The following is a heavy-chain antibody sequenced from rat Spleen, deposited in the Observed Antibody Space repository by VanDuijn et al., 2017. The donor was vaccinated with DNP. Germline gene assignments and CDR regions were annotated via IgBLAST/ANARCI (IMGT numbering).Heavy chain of an antibody. CDR2: ISYNGSTP. V-gene: IGHV5-29*01. Sequence: EVQLVESDGGLVQPGRSLKLSCAASGFTFSDYYMAWVRQAPTIGLEWVATISYNGSTPYYLDSVKGRFTVSRDNAKSTLYLQMDSLRSEDTATYYCARHRTIMPYYYAMDAWGQGASVTVSS. CDR3: ARHRTIMPYYYAMDA. D-gene: IGHD1-12*01. J-gene: IGHJ4*01. CDR1: GFTFSDYY.